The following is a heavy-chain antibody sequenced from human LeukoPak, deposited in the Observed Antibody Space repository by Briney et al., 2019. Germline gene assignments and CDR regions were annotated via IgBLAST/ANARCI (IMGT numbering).Heavy chain of an antibody. D-gene: IGHD3-22*01. CDR3: ARQNRYYYDSSGYYYRMDV. CDR1: GGSISSYY. J-gene: IGHJ6*02. V-gene: IGHV4-59*08. CDR2: IYYSGST. Sequence: SETLSLTCTVSGGSISSYYWSWIRQPPGKGLEWIGYIYYSGSTNYNPSLKSRVTISVDTSKNQFSLKLSSVTAADTPVYYCARQNRYYYDSSGYYYRMDVWGQGTTVTVSS.